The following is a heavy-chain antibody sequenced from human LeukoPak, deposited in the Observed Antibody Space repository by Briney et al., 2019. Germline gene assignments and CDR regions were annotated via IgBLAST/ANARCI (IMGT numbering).Heavy chain of an antibody. D-gene: IGHD1-26*01. CDR2: INPSGGST. CDR1: GYTFTSYY. CDR3: ARDPALGSGSYYFDY. V-gene: IGHV1-46*01. J-gene: IGHJ4*02. Sequence: ASVKVSRKASGYTFTSYYMHWVRQAPGQGPEWMGIINPSGGSTSYAQKFQGRVTMTRDTSTSTVYMELSSLRSEDTAVYYCARDPALGSGSYYFDYWGQGTLVTVSS.